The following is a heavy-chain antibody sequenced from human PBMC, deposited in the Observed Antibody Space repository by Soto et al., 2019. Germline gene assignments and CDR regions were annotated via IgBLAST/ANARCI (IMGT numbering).Heavy chain of an antibody. V-gene: IGHV1-18*01. D-gene: IGHD2-15*01. Sequence: QVQLVQSGAEVKKPGASVKVYCKASGYTFTSYGISWVRQAPGQGLEWMGWISAYNGNTNYAQKLQGRVTMTTDTSTSTAYMELWSLRSDDTAVYYCARDAPRKYCSGGSCYSDYYYYYMDVWGKGTTVTVSS. CDR1: GYTFTSYG. CDR3: ARDAPRKYCSGGSCYSDYYYYYMDV. J-gene: IGHJ6*03. CDR2: ISAYNGNT.